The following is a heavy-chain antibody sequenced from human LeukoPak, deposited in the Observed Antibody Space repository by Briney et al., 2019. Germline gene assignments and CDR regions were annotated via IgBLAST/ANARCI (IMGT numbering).Heavy chain of an antibody. Sequence: PSETLSLTCAVYGGSFSGYYWSWIRQPPGKGLEWIGEINHSGSTNYNPSLKSRVTISVDTSKNQFSLKLSSVTDADTAVYYCARRAPRFGRYMDVWGKGTTVTVSS. CDR1: GGSFSGYY. V-gene: IGHV4-34*01. D-gene: IGHD3-10*02. J-gene: IGHJ6*03. CDR3: ARRAPRFGRYMDV. CDR2: INHSGST.